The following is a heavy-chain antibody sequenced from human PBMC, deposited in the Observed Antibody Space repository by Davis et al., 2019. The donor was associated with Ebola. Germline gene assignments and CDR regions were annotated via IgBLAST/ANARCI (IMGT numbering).Heavy chain of an antibody. CDR1: SYTFTSYG. CDR3: ASGLVRGESYWYFDL. CDR2: ISAYNGNT. Sequence: ASVTVSCQASSYTFTSYGISWVRQAPGQGLEWMGWISAYNGNTNYAQKLQGRVTMTTDTSRSTAYMELRSLRSDDTAVYYCASGLVRGESYWYFDLWGRGTLVTVSS. D-gene: IGHD6-6*01. J-gene: IGHJ2*01. V-gene: IGHV1-18*01.